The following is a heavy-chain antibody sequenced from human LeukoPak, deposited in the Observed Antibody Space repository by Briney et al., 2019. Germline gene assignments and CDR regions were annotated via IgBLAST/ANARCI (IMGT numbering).Heavy chain of an antibody. D-gene: IGHD6-6*01. CDR3: ASGEWYSSSLRIDY. CDR1: GGSFSGYY. J-gene: IGHJ4*02. V-gene: IGHV4-34*01. CDR2: INHSGST. Sequence: SETLSLTCAVYGGSFSGYYWSWSRQPPGKGLEGSGEINHSGSTNYNPSLKSRVTISVDPSKNQFSLKLSSVTAADTAVYYCASGEWYSSSLRIDYWGQGTLVTVSS.